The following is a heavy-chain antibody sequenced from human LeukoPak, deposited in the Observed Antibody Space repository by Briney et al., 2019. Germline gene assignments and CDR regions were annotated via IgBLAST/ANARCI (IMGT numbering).Heavy chain of an antibody. V-gene: IGHV3-23*01. CDR1: GFTFSSYA. CDR2: ISQSGGRST. CDR3: ARDLGCSTTSCRYNWFDP. Sequence: GGSLRLSCAASGFTFSSYAMTWVRQAPGKGLEWVSFISQSGGRSTDYADSVKGRFTIPRDNSKNTLYLQMNSLRAGDTAVYHCARDLGCSTTSCRYNWFDPWGQGTLSPSPQ. J-gene: IGHJ5*02. D-gene: IGHD2-2*01.